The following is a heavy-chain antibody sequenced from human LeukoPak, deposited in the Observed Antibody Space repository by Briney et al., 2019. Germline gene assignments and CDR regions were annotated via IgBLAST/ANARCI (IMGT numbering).Heavy chain of an antibody. D-gene: IGHD3-22*01. CDR3: ARAPIVVVITPYFDY. Sequence: GSSVKVSCKASGGTFSSYAISWVRQAPGQGLEWMGRIIPILGIANYAQKFQGRVTITADKSTSTAYIELSSLRSEDTAVYYCARAPIVVVITPYFDYWGQGTLVTVSS. J-gene: IGHJ4*02. CDR1: GGTFSSYA. V-gene: IGHV1-69*04. CDR2: IIPILGIA.